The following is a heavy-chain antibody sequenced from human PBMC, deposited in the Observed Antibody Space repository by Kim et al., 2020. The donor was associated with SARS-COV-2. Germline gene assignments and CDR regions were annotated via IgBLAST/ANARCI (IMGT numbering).Heavy chain of an antibody. V-gene: IGHV4-61*07. J-gene: IGHJ4*02. CDR3: ARLRYSSPPSMVDC. Sequence: NPYLRGRVTISVDTSKNQFSLKLSSVTAADTAVYYCARLRYSSPPSMVDCWGQGTLVTVSS. D-gene: IGHD6-13*01.